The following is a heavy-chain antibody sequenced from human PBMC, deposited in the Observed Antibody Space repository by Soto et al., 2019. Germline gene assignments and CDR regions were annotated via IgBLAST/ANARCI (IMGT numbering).Heavy chain of an antibody. CDR2: TYYRSKWYY. CDR1: GDSVSSNSAC. D-gene: IGHD1-26*01. Sequence: SQTLSLTCAITGDSVSSNSACWSWVRQSPSRGLEWLGRTYYRSKWYYEYAVSVRGRITINPDTSKNQYYLQLNSVTPEDTAVYFCARGEQYSGRIFDYWGQGTLVTVSS. CDR3: ARGEQYSGRIFDY. V-gene: IGHV6-1*01. J-gene: IGHJ4*01.